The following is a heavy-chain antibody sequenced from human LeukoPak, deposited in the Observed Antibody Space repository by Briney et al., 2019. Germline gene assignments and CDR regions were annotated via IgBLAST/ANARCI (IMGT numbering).Heavy chain of an antibody. J-gene: IGHJ5*02. CDR2: IKQDGSEK. D-gene: IGHD2-2*01. Sequence: PGGSLRLSCAVSGFTFSSYWMSWVRQAPGKGLEWVANIKQDGSEKYYVDSVKGRFTISRDNAKNSLYLQMNSLRAEDTAVYYCAVLYCSSTSCYADEGNWFDPWGQGTLVTVSS. CDR3: AVLYCSSTSCYADEGNWFDP. V-gene: IGHV3-7*01. CDR1: GFTFSSYW.